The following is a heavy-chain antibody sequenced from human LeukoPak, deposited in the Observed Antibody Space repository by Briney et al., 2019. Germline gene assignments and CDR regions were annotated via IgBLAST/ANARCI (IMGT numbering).Heavy chain of an antibody. CDR2: INHSGST. D-gene: IGHD6-6*01. Sequence: SETLSLTCAVYGGSFSGYYWSWIRQPPGKGLEWIGEINHSGSTNYNPSLKSRVTISVDTSKNQFSLKLSSVTAADTAVYYCARPSIGDYYGMDVWGQGTTVTVSS. J-gene: IGHJ6*02. CDR1: GGSFSGYY. CDR3: ARPSIGDYYGMDV. V-gene: IGHV4-34*01.